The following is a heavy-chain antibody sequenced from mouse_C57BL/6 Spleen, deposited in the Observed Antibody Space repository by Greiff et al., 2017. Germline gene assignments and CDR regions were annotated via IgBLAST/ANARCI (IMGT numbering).Heavy chain of an antibody. J-gene: IGHJ4*01. CDR2: IYPGRGNT. CDR3: ARGNYYYAMDY. CDR1: GYTFTDYY. Sequence: QVQLQQSGAELVRPGASVKLSCKASGYTFTDYYINWVKQRPGQGLEWIARIYPGRGNTYYNEKFKGKATLTAEKSSSTAYMQLSSLTSEDSAVYFCARGNYYYAMDYWGQGTSVTVSS. V-gene: IGHV1-76*01. D-gene: IGHD2-1*01.